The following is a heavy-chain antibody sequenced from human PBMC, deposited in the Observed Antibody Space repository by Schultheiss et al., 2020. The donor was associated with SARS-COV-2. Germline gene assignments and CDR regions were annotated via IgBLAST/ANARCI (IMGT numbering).Heavy chain of an antibody. Sequence: ASVKVSCKASGYTFTSYGISWVRQAPGQGLEWMGWISAYNGNTNYEQSLQDRVTLTTDTSTSTAYMELRSLRSDDTAVYYCAKAAAAGTWGWFDPWGQGTLVTVSS. CDR2: ISAYNGNT. D-gene: IGHD6-13*01. J-gene: IGHJ5*02. V-gene: IGHV1-18*04. CDR3: AKAAAAGTWGWFDP. CDR1: GYTFTSYG.